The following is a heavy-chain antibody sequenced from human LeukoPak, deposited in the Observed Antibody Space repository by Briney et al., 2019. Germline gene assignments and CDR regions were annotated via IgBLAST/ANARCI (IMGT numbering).Heavy chain of an antibody. CDR1: GFVFGHSW. CDR3: VRDRGYSTFDY. D-gene: IGHD3-22*01. Sequence: GGSLRLSCEASGFVFGHSWMSWVRQAPGKGLEWVANINLDGSEINYLDSLTGRLTISRDNAKDSLYLQMNGLRAEDTAVYFCVRDRGYSTFDYWGREPWSPSPQ. CDR2: INLDGSEI. V-gene: IGHV3-7*03. J-gene: IGHJ4*02.